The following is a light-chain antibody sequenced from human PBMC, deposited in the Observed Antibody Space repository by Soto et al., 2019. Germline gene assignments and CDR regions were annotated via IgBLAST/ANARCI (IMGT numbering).Light chain of an antibody. CDR1: QSISSY. CDR2: GAS. Sequence: DIQMTQSPSSLSASVGDGVTITCRASQSISSYVSWYQQKPGKPPKVLIYGASNLQSGVPPRFSGSGSGTDFTLAISSLQPDDFATYYCQQYSTYTPRTFGQGTKVDIK. V-gene: IGKV1-5*01. CDR3: QQYSTYTPRT. J-gene: IGKJ1*01.